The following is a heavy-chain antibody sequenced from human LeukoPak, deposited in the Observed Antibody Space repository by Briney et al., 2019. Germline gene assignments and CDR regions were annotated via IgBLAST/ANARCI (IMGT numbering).Heavy chain of an antibody. J-gene: IGHJ4*02. Sequence: SETLSLTCTVSGGSISGYYWNWIRQPAGKGLEWIGRIYTSGSTNYNPSLKSRVSMSVDTSKNQFSLKLFSVTAADTAVYYCAREGGPYRPLDYTGQGLLVTVSS. V-gene: IGHV4-4*07. CDR1: GGSISGYY. CDR2: IYTSGST. CDR3: AREGGPYRPLDY.